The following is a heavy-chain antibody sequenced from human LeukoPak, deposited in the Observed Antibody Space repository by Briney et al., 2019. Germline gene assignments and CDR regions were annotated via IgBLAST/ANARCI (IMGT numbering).Heavy chain of an antibody. V-gene: IGHV4-61*02. D-gene: IGHD3-22*01. J-gene: IGHJ4*02. CDR1: GGSISSGSYY. CDR2: IYTSGST. CDR3: ARGSGYYDSSGYYYVATPFDY. Sequence: PSETLSLTCTVSGGSISSGSYYWSWIRQPAGKGLEWIGRIYTSGSTNYNPSLKSRVTMSVDTSKNQFSLKLSSVTAADTAVYYCARGSGYYDSSGYYYVATPFDYWGQGTLVTVSS.